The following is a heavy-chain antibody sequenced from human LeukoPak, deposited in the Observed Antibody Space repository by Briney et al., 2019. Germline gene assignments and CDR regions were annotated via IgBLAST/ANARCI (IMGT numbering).Heavy chain of an antibody. V-gene: IGHV3-30*03. D-gene: IGHD2-2*01. CDR3: ARGGDKCSSTSCYVGFRYFDY. CDR2: ISYDGSNK. J-gene: IGHJ4*02. Sequence: QSGGSLRLSCAASGFTFSSYGMHWVRQAPGKGLEWVAVISYDGSNKYYADSVKGRFTISRDNAKNSLYLQMNSLRAEDTAVYYCARGGDKCSSTSCYVGFRYFDYWGQGTLVTVSS. CDR1: GFTFSSYG.